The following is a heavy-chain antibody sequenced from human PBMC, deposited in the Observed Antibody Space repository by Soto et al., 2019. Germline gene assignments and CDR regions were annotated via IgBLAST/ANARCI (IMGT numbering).Heavy chain of an antibody. D-gene: IGHD2-15*01. CDR1: GGSISSGGYY. CDR2: IYYTGTT. J-gene: IGHJ3*01. V-gene: IGHV4-31*03. CDR3: ASPNPMVVATFDALHV. Sequence: QVQLQESGPGLVKPSQTLSLTCTVSGGSISSGGYYWSWIRQHPGKGLEWIGYIYYTGTTHYNPSITSRITISLDTSKNQFALKLSSVTAADTAVYYCASPNPMVVATFDALHVWGQGTMVTVSS.